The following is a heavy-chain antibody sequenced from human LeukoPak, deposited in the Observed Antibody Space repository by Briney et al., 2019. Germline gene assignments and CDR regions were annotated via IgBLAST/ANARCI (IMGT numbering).Heavy chain of an antibody. CDR2: INHNGNVN. J-gene: IGHJ6*02. CDR1: GFTFSSYW. Sequence: GGSLRLSCAASGFTFSSYWMNWARQAPGKGLEWVASINHNGNVNYYVDSVKGRFTISRDNAKNSLYLQMSDLRAEDTAVYFCARGGGLDAWGQGATVTVSS. V-gene: IGHV3-7*03. CDR3: ARGGGLDA. D-gene: IGHD3-16*01.